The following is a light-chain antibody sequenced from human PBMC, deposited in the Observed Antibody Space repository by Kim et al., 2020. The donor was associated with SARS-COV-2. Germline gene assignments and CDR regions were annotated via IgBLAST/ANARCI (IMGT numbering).Light chain of an antibody. CDR3: QQYNNWPLT. J-gene: IGKJ4*01. CDR2: GAF. V-gene: IGKV3-15*01. CDR1: GSIQPN. Sequence: VSPGERATLSCRASGSIQPNLAWYQQRPGQAPRLLIYGAFTRATDIPARFSGSGSGTEFTLTINGLQSEDIAVYYCQQYNNWPLTFGGGTKVDIK.